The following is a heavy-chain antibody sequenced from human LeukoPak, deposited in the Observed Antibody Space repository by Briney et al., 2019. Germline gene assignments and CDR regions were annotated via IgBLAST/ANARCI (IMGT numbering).Heavy chain of an antibody. V-gene: IGHV1-18*01. CDR3: ARVITMVRGVIYAFDI. D-gene: IGHD3-10*01. J-gene: IGHJ3*02. CDR1: GYTFTSYV. Sequence: AAVKDSCKASGYTFTSYVISWVRQAPGQGLEWMGWISAYNGNINYAQKLQRRVTMTTDTSTSTAYMELSSLRSEDTAVYYCARVITMVRGVIYAFDIWGQGRMVTVS. CDR2: ISAYNGNI.